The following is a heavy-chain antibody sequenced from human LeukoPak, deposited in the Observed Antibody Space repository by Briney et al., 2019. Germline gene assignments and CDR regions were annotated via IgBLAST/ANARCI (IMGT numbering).Heavy chain of an antibody. V-gene: IGHV4-39*07. CDR3: ARGGRIHDFWSGYYEYYFDY. Sequence: PSETLSLTCTVSGGSISSSSYYWGWIRQPPGKGLEWIGSVYYTGASYYNPSLKSRVTISIDTSKKHFSLKLTSVTAADTAVYYCARGGRIHDFWSGYYEYYFDYWGQGTLVTVSS. CDR2: VYYTGAS. J-gene: IGHJ4*02. CDR1: GGSISSSSYY. D-gene: IGHD3-3*01.